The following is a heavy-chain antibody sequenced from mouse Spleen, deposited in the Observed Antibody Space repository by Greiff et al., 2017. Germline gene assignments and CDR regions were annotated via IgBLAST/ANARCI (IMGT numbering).Heavy chain of an antibody. Sequence: EVHLVESGGGLVKPGGSLKLSCAASGFTFSSYTMSWVRQTPEKRLEWVATISSGGSYTYYPDSVKGRFTISRDNAKNTLYLQMSSLKSEDTAMYYCTRDRGRAMDYWGQGTSVTVSS. J-gene: IGHJ4*01. V-gene: IGHV5-6-4*01. CDR1: GFTFSSYT. CDR3: TRDRGRAMDY. D-gene: IGHD3-3*01. CDR2: ISSGGSYT.